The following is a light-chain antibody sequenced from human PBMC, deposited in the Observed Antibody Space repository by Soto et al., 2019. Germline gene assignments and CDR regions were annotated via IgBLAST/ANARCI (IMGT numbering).Light chain of an antibody. CDR2: KAS. J-gene: IGKJ1*01. Sequence: DIQMTQSPSTLSASVGDRVTITCRARQSITDWLAWYQQKPGKAPKFLIYKASNLEGGVPSRFSGSGSVTEFTLTISAVQPDDFATYYCQYWDDYSWTFGQGTKVEIK. CDR1: QSITDW. V-gene: IGKV1-5*03. CDR3: QYWDDYSWT.